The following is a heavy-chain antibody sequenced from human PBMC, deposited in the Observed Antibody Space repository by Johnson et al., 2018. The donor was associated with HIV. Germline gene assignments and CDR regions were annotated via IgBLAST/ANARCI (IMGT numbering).Heavy chain of an antibody. CDR2: ISYHGSNT. Sequence: QVQLVESGGGVVQPGRSLRLSCAASGFSFSSYGMHWVRQAPGKGLEWVAVISYHGSNTYYADSMRGRFTISRDNSKNTLYLQMNSLRVEDTAVYYCARVGILRRRGAFDIWGQGTMVTVSS. D-gene: IGHD2-15*01. CDR3: ARVGILRRRGAFDI. J-gene: IGHJ3*02. V-gene: IGHV3-30*19. CDR1: GFSFSSYG.